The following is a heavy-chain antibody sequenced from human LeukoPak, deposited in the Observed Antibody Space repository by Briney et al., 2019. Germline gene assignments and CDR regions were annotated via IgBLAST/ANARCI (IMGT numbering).Heavy chain of an antibody. V-gene: IGHV1-2*02. CDR2: INPNSGGT. CDR1: GYTFTGYY. J-gene: IGHJ4*02. Sequence: ASVTVSCKASGYTFTGYYMHWVRQAPGQGLEWMGWINPNSGGTNYAQKFQGRVTMTRDTSISTAYMELNRLRSDDTAVYYCARDRDYGSGIFDYWGQETLVTVSS. CDR3: ARDRDYGSGIFDY. D-gene: IGHD3-10*01.